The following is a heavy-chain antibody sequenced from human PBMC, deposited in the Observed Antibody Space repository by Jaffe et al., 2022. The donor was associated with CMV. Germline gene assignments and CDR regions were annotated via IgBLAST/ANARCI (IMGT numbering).Heavy chain of an antibody. J-gene: IGHJ6*03. D-gene: IGHD3-22*01. V-gene: IGHV3-21*01. Sequence: EVQLVESGGGLVKPGGSLRLSCAASGFTFSSYSMNWVRQAPGKGLEWVSSISSSSSYIYYADSVKGRFTISRDNAKNSLYLQMNSLRAEDTAVYYCARDGRPVPPDYYDSSGYYEGYYYYYMDVWGKGTTVTVSS. CDR2: ISSSSSYI. CDR3: ARDGRPVPPDYYDSSGYYEGYYYYYMDV. CDR1: GFTFSSYS.